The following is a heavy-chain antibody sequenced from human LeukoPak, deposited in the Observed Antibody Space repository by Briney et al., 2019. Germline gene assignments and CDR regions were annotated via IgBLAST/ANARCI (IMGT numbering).Heavy chain of an antibody. V-gene: IGHV3-48*02. CDR2: ITASGTAM. D-gene: IGHD1-26*01. Sequence: GGSLRLSCAASGFTFSSYSMNWVRQAPGKGLEWVSHITASGTAMFYADSVKGRFTISRDNAKNSLYLLMNSLRDEDTAVYYCASSGSYRFDYWGQGTLVTVSS. CDR1: GFTFSSYS. J-gene: IGHJ4*02. CDR3: ASSGSYRFDY.